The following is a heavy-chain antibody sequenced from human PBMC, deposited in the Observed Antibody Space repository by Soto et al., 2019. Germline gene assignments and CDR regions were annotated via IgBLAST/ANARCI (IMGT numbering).Heavy chain of an antibody. CDR1: VGTFSSYA. Sequence: ASVXVCFKACVGTFSSYAIICFLQAPGQGLDWMGWIIPIFGTANYAQKFQGRVTITADKSTSTAYMELSRLRSEDTAVYYCATNTQGVIGQVDFDIWGQGTMV. D-gene: IGHD3-16*02. CDR2: IIPIFGTA. V-gene: IGHV1-69*06. J-gene: IGHJ3*02. CDR3: ATNTQGVIGQVDFDI.